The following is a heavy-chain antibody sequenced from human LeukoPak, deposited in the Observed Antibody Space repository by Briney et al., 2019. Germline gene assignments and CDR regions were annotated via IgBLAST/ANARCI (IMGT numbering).Heavy chain of an antibody. CDR3: AKQYSSGWPPNYYYYMDV. CDR2: IYYSGST. V-gene: IGHV4-39*01. Sequence: SETLSLTCTVSGGSISGSSYYWGWIRQPPGKGLEWIGSIYYSGSTYYNPSLKSRVTISVDTSKNQFSLKLSSVTAADTAVYYCAKQYSSGWPPNYYYYMDVWGKGTTVTISS. CDR1: GGSISGSSYY. J-gene: IGHJ6*03. D-gene: IGHD6-19*01.